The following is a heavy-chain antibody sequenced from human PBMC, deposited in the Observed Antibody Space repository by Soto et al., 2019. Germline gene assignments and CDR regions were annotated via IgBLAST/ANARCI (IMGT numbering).Heavy chain of an antibody. V-gene: IGHV5-10-1*01. CDR3: AYSYGYDNWFDP. CDR2: IDPSDSYT. CDR1: GYSFTSYW. Sequence: PGESLKISCKGSGYSFTSYWISWVRQMPGKGLEWMGRIDPSDSYTNYSPSFQGHVTISADKSISTAYLQWSSLKASDTAMYYCAYSYGYDNWFDPWGQGTLVTVSS. J-gene: IGHJ5*02. D-gene: IGHD5-18*01.